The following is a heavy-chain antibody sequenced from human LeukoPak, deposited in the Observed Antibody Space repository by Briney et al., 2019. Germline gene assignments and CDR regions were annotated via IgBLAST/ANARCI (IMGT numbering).Heavy chain of an antibody. CDR2: IYTSGST. Sequence: PSETLSLTCTVSGGSLSSYYWSWIRQPAGKGLEWIGRIYTSGSTNYNPSLKSRVTMSVDTSKNQFSLKLSSVTAADTAMYYCTREAGNTQYFDYWGQGTLVTVSS. V-gene: IGHV4-4*07. J-gene: IGHJ4*02. CDR3: TREAGNTQYFDY. CDR1: GGSLSSYY. D-gene: IGHD1-1*01.